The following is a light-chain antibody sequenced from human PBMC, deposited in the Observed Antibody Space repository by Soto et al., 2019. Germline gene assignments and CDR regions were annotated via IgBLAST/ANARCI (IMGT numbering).Light chain of an antibody. CDR1: SGHSNYA. CDR3: QTWGTGSAIVV. J-gene: IGLJ7*01. V-gene: IGLV4-69*01. CDR2: VNSGGSH. Sequence: QLVLTQSPSASASLGASVKLTCTLSSGHSNYAIAWHQQQPEPGPRYLMKVNSGGSHIKGDGIPDRFSGSSSGAERYLFISSLQAEDEADYYCQTWGTGSAIVVFGGGTQLTVL.